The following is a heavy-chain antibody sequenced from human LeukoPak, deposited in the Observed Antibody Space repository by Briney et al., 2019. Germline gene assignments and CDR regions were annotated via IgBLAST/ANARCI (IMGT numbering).Heavy chain of an antibody. J-gene: IGHJ4*02. V-gene: IGHV1-2*02. CDR2: INPNSGGT. CDR3: ARVLEVPPPDVDTAMVYFDY. Sequence: GASVKVSCKASGYSFSTYAMHWVRQAPGQGLEWMGWINPNSGGTNYAQKFQGRVTMTRDTSISTAYMELSRLRSDDTAVYYCARVLEVPPPDVDTAMVYFDYWGQGTLVTVSS. D-gene: IGHD5-18*01. CDR1: GYSFSTYA.